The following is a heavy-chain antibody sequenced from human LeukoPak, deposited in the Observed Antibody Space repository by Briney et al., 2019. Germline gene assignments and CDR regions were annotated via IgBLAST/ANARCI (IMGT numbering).Heavy chain of an antibody. Sequence: HEASVKVSCKASVYTFTSYGISWVRQAPGQGLEWMGWISAYNGNTNYAQQLQGTVTMTTDPSTSTAYMELRSLRSDDTAVYYCARDQYSDFWSGYYRYYYFDYWGQGTLVTVSS. V-gene: IGHV1-18*01. CDR2: ISAYNGNT. D-gene: IGHD3-3*01. CDR1: VYTFTSYG. J-gene: IGHJ4*02. CDR3: ARDQYSDFWSGYYRYYYFDY.